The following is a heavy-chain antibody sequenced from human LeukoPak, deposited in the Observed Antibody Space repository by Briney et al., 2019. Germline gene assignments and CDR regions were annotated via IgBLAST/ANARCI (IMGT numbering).Heavy chain of an antibody. CDR2: MNPNSGNT. CDR3: ARGPTRYCSGGSCYGEYYFDY. J-gene: IGHJ4*02. V-gene: IGHV1-8*01. CDR1: GYTFTSYD. Sequence: GASVKVSCKASGYTFTSYDINWVRQASGQGLEWMGWMNPNSGNTGYAQKFQARVTMTRNTSISTAYMELSSLRSEDTAVYYCARGPTRYCSGGSCYGEYYFDYWGQGTLVTVSS. D-gene: IGHD2-15*01.